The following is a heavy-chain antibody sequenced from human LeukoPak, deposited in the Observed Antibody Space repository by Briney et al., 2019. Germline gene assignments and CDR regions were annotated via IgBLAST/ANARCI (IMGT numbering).Heavy chain of an antibody. Sequence: GGSLRLSCADSGFTFSSYAMTWVRQAPGKGLEWVSTIIGTSGTTYYADSVKGRFTISRDNSKNTLYLQMNSLRGEDTAVYYCAKDREGTIADYFDYWGQGTLVTVSS. J-gene: IGHJ4*02. CDR3: AKDREGTIADYFDY. D-gene: IGHD1-7*01. CDR1: GFTFSSYA. V-gene: IGHV3-23*01. CDR2: IIGTSGTT.